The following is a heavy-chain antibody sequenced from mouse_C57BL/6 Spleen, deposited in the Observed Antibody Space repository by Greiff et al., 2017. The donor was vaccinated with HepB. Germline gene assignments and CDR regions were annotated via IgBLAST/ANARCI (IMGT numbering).Heavy chain of an antibody. Sequence: ESGPGLVKPSQSLSLTCSVTGYSITSGYYWNWIRQFPGNKLEWMGYISYDGSNNYNPSLKNRISRTRDTSKNQFFLKLNSVTTEDKATYYCASDGNYGGAMDYWGQGTSVTVSS. CDR2: ISYDGSN. V-gene: IGHV3-6*01. J-gene: IGHJ4*01. CDR1: GYSITSGYY. D-gene: IGHD2-1*01. CDR3: ASDGNYGGAMDY.